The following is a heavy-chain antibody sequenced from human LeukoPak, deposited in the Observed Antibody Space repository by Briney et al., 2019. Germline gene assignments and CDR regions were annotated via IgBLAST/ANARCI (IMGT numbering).Heavy chain of an antibody. V-gene: IGHV4-59*01. Sequence: SETLSLTCTVSGGSISSYYWSWIRQPPGKGLEWIGYIYYSGSTNYNPSLKSRVTISVDTSKNQFSLKLSSVTAADTAVYYCARETAHYDILTGAYYYYGMDVWGQGTTVTVSS. J-gene: IGHJ6*02. CDR3: ARETAHYDILTGAYYYYGMDV. CDR2: IYYSGST. CDR1: GGSISSYY. D-gene: IGHD3-9*01.